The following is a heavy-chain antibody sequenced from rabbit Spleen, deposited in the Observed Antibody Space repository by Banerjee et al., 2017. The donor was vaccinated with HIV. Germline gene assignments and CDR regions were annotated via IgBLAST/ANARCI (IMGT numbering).Heavy chain of an antibody. Sequence: QSLEESGGGLVKPGASLTLTCKASGFSFNSGYDMCWVRQAPGKGLEWVACAYAGSSGSTYSATWAKGRFTISKTSSTTVTLQMTSLTAADTATYFCVRGASSSGYYSLWGQGTLVTVS. CDR2: AYAGSSGST. V-gene: IGHV1S40*01. D-gene: IGHD1-1*01. J-gene: IGHJ3*01. CDR1: GFSFNSGYD. CDR3: VRGASSSGYYSL.